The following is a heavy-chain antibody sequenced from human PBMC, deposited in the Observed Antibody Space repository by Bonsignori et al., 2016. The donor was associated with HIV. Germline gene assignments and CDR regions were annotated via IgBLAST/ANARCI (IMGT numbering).Heavy chain of an antibody. CDR2: INQDGSET. CDR3: AREDGGTYFLDY. Sequence: VRQAPGKGLEWVANINQDGSETYFVDSVKGRFTVSRDNAKDSVYLQMSRLRAEDTARYYCAREDGGTYFLDYWGQGTLVTVSS. D-gene: IGHD1-26*01. V-gene: IGHV3-7*03. J-gene: IGHJ4*02.